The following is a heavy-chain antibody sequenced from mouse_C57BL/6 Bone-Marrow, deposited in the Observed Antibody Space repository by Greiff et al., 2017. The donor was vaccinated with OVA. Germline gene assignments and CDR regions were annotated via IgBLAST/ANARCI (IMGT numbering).Heavy chain of an antibody. CDR2: SRNKANDYTT. CDR1: GFTFSDFY. J-gene: IGHJ1*03. CDR3: ARDNGDWYFDV. Sequence: EVMLVESGGGLVQSGRSLRLSCATSGFTFSDFYMEWVRQAPGKGLEWIAASRNKANDYTTEYSASVKGRFIVSRDTSQSILYLQMNALRAEDTAMYYCARDNGDWYFDVWGTGTTVTVSS. V-gene: IGHV7-1*01.